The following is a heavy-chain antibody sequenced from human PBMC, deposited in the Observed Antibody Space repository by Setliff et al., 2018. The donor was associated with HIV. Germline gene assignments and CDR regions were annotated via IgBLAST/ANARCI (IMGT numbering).Heavy chain of an antibody. CDR2: IYYSGST. Sequence: SETLSLTCNVSGGSLSSYYWSWIRQPPGKGREWIGYIYYSGSTNYNPSLKSRVTISVDTYKNQFSLKLSSVTAADTAVYYCARGPGGYSYGLPDYWGQGTLVTVSS. V-gene: IGHV4-59*01. J-gene: IGHJ4*02. CDR1: GGSLSSYY. D-gene: IGHD5-18*01. CDR3: ARGPGGYSYGLPDY.